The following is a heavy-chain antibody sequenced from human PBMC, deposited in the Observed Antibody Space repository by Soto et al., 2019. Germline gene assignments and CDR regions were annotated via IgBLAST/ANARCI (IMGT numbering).Heavy chain of an antibody. CDR3: ARVRFLDEDSVAFGI. CDR2: INAGNGNT. Sequence: ASVKVSCKASGYTFTSYAMHWVRQAPGQRLEWMGWINAGNGNTKYSQKFQGRVTITRDTSASTAYMELSSLRSEDTAVYYCARVRFLDEDSVAFGIWGQGTMVTVSS. J-gene: IGHJ3*02. V-gene: IGHV1-3*01. CDR1: GYTFTSYA. D-gene: IGHD3-10*01.